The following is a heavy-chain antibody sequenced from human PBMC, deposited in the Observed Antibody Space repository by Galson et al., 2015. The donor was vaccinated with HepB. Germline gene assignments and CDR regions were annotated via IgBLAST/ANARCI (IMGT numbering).Heavy chain of an antibody. J-gene: IGHJ4*02. D-gene: IGHD6-19*01. CDR3: AKERGSGWGGTPW. CDR2: ISGSGGST. Sequence: SCKASGYTFSSYAMSWVRQAPGKGLEWVSAISGSGGSTYYADSVKGRFTISRDNSKNTLYLQMNSLRAEDTAVYYCAKERGSGWGGTPWWGQGTLVTVSS. V-gene: IGHV3-23*01. CDR1: GYTFSSYA.